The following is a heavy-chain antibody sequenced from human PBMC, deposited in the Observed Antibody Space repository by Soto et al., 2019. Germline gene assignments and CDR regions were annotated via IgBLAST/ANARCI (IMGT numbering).Heavy chain of an antibody. D-gene: IGHD2-15*01. Sequence: EVQLVESGGDLVQPGGSLRLTCATSGFTVSSHYMNWVRQAPGKGLERVSLIQSGGSTFYADSVKGRFTISRDNSKNTLFVQMNSLRVEDTAMYNCSRDDVDGRGGSCYGVTMDVWGRGTTDTVSS. CDR2: IQSGGST. CDR3: SRDDVDGRGGSCYGVTMDV. CDR1: GFTVSSHY. J-gene: IGHJ6*03. V-gene: IGHV3-66*01.